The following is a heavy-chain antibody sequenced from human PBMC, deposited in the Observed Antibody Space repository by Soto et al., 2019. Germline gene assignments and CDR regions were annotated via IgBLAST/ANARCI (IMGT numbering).Heavy chain of an antibody. J-gene: IGHJ3*02. Sequence: ASMKVSCKASGYTFTGYYMHWVRQAPGQGLEWMGWINPNSGGTNYAQKFQGWVTMTRDTSISTAYMELSRLRSDDTAVYYCAVLTTDDDAFDIWGQGTMVTVSS. CDR1: GYTFTGYY. D-gene: IGHD4-17*01. CDR2: INPNSGGT. V-gene: IGHV1-2*04. CDR3: AVLTTDDDAFDI.